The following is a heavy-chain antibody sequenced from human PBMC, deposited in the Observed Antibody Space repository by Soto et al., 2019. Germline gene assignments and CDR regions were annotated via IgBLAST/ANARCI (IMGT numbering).Heavy chain of an antibody. Sequence: QVQLVQSGAEVKKPGASVKVSCKASGYTFTGYYMHWVRQAPGQGLEWMGWINPNSGGINYAQKFQGWVTMTRDTSISTAYMELSRLRSDDTAVYYCARDARGDEAPMDYWGQGTLVTVSS. V-gene: IGHV1-2*04. D-gene: IGHD3-10*01. CDR2: INPNSGGI. CDR3: ARDARGDEAPMDY. CDR1: GYTFTGYY. J-gene: IGHJ4*02.